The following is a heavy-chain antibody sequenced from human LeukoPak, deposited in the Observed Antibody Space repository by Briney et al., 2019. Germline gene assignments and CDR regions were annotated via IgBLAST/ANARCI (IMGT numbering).Heavy chain of an antibody. Sequence: GGSLRLSCAASGLTFSSYGMHWVRQAPGKGLKWVAVIWYDGSNKYYADSVKGRFTISRDNSKNTLYLQMNSLRAEDTAVYYCAKESHCSGGSCSPHFDYWGQGTLVTVSS. V-gene: IGHV3-33*06. J-gene: IGHJ4*02. CDR3: AKESHCSGGSCSPHFDY. D-gene: IGHD2-15*01. CDR2: IWYDGSNK. CDR1: GLTFSSYG.